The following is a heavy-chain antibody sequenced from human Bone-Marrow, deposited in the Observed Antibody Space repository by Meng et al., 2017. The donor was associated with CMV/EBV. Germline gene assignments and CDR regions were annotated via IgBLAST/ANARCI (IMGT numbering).Heavy chain of an antibody. D-gene: IGHD5-12*01. Sequence: RGADMHRGGTVSGKGREWVGRMRRKAKNYATAYAASVTGRFTITRDDSKNSAYLQMNSLRAEDTAVYYCASGPHGFIVATILAVCDYWGQGTLVTVSS. CDR1: RGAD. CDR2: MRRKAKNYAT. J-gene: IGHJ4*02. CDR3: ASGPHGFIVATILAVCDY. V-gene: IGHV3-73*01.